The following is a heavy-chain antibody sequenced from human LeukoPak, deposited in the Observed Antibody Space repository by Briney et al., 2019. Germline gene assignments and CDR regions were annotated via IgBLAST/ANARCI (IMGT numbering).Heavy chain of an antibody. J-gene: IGHJ4*02. CDR3: AKEIDYGGNSFDY. D-gene: IGHD4-23*01. CDR1: GFTFSSFA. V-gene: IGHV3-30*18. Sequence: GGSLRLSCAASGFTFSSFAMHWVRQAPGKGLEWVAVLSYDGTNKYYADSVKGRFTISRDNSKNTLYLQMNSQRAEDTAIYYCAKEIDYGGNSFDYWGQGTLVTVSS. CDR2: LSYDGTNK.